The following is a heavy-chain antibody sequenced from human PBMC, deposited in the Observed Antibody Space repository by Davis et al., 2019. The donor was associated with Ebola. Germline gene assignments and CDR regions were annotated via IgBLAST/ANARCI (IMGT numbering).Heavy chain of an antibody. V-gene: IGHV3-7*01. J-gene: IGHJ6*02. CDR2: MLHDGSEK. Sequence: GESLKISCAASGFTFSESWMAWVRQAPGKGLEWLANMLHDGSEKYSAGPVKGRFTISRDNARNSLYLQMNSLRAEDTAVYYCARGAAAAVRFDYYGMDVWGQGTTVTVSS. CDR3: ARGAAAAVRFDYYGMDV. D-gene: IGHD6-13*01. CDR1: GFTFSESW.